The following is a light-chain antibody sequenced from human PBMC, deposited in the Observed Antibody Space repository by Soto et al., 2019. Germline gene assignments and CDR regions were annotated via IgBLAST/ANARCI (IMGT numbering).Light chain of an antibody. CDR3: QQFSNYPHV. Sequence: DIQMTQSPSTLSASVGDRVTITCRASQTISSWLAWYQQKPGKAPKLLIYKASTLKSGVPSRFSGSGSGTDFTLTISSLQPEDFAIYYCQQFSNYPHVFGQGTRLEIK. J-gene: IGKJ5*01. V-gene: IGKV1-5*03. CDR1: QTISSW. CDR2: KAS.